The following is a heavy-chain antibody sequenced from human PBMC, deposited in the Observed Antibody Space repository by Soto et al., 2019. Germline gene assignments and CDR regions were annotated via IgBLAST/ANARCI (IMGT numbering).Heavy chain of an antibody. V-gene: IGHV3-53*01. Sequence: PGGSLRLSCAASGFTFSSYAMSWVRQARGKGLEWVSVIYSGGSTYYADSVKGRFTISRDNSKNTLYLQMNSLRAEDTAVYYCARDNECGTSCPVHYGMDVWGQGTTVTVSS. D-gene: IGHD2-2*01. J-gene: IGHJ6*02. CDR2: IYSGGST. CDR3: ARDNECGTSCPVHYGMDV. CDR1: GFTFSSYA.